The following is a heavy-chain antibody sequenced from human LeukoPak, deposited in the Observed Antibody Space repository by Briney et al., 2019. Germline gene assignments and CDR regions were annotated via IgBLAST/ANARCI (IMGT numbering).Heavy chain of an antibody. D-gene: IGHD3-10*01. J-gene: IGHJ5*02. CDR3: ARRPVQYYYGSGSYYNNWFDP. CDR2: IYYSGST. Sequence: SETLSLTCTVSGGSISSYHWSWIRQPPGKGLEWIGYIYYSGSTNYNPSLKSRVTISVDTSKNQFSLKLSSVTAADTAVYYCARRPVQYYYGSGSYYNNWFDPWGQGTLVTVSS. CDR1: GGSISSYH. V-gene: IGHV4-59*08.